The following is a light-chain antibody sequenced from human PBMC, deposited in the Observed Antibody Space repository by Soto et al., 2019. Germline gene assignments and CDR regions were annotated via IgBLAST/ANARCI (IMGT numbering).Light chain of an antibody. CDR3: QQYGSSPYT. CDR2: DAS. CDR1: QSVSSSY. Sequence: EIVLTQSPATLSLSPGERATLSCGASQSVSSSYLAWYQQKPVLAPRLLIYDASSRATGIRDRFSGSGSGTYFTLNISRLEPEEFEVYYCQQYGSSPYTFGQGTKLEIK. J-gene: IGKJ2*01. V-gene: IGKV3D-20*01.